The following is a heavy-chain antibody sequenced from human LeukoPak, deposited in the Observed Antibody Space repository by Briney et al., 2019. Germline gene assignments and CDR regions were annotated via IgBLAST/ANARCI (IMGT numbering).Heavy chain of an antibody. V-gene: IGHV4-4*07. D-gene: IGHD6-19*01. CDR1: GGSISSYY. Sequence: SETLSLTCTVSGGSISSYYWSWIRQPAGKGLEWIGRIYNSGSTNYNPSLKSRVTISLDTSNNQFSLNLNSVTAADTAVYYCARVFHSSGWYLGDVFDIWGQGTLVTVSS. CDR2: IYNSGST. CDR3: ARVFHSSGWYLGDVFDI. J-gene: IGHJ3*02.